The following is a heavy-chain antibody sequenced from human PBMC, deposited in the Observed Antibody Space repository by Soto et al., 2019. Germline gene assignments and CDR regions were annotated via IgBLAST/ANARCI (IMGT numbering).Heavy chain of an antibody. D-gene: IGHD4-17*01. J-gene: IGHJ4*02. CDR2: IYYSGST. CDR3: ASLDYGDPPHFDY. Sequence: SETLSLTCTVSGGSISSGGYYWSWIRQHPGKGLEWIGYIYYSGSTYYNPSLKSRVTISVDTSKNQFSLKLSSVTAADTAVYYCASLDYGDPPHFDYWGQGTLVTVSS. V-gene: IGHV4-31*03. CDR1: GGSISSGGYY.